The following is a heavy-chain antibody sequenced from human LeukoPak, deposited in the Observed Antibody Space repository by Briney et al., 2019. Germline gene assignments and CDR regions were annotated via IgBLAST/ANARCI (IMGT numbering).Heavy chain of an antibody. D-gene: IGHD3-3*01. CDR3: ARDDLTNDFWSGYGLSDY. Sequence: ASVKVSCKASGYTFTSYYMHWVRQAPGQGLEWMGIINPSGGSTSYAQKFQGRVTMTRDTSTSTVYMELSSLRSEDTAVYYCARDDLTNDFWSGYGLSDYWGQRTLVTVSS. CDR1: GYTFTSYY. J-gene: IGHJ4*02. CDR2: INPSGGST. V-gene: IGHV1-46*01.